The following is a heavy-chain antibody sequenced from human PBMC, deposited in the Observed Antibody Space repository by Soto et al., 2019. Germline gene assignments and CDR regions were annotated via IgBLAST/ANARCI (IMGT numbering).Heavy chain of an antibody. CDR3: ARGRIVASIHDAFEF. Sequence: QGQLLQSGDEVKTPGASVRVSCRASGYPFTSYGISWVRQAPGQGLEWVAWISAYNGKRDTAQKFQDTVTMTLDTSTDTAHMDLGDLTSADTAVYYCARGRIVASIHDAFEFWGQGTKVTVSS. CDR1: GYPFTSYG. D-gene: IGHD5-12*01. CDR2: ISAYNGKR. V-gene: IGHV1-18*01. J-gene: IGHJ3*01.